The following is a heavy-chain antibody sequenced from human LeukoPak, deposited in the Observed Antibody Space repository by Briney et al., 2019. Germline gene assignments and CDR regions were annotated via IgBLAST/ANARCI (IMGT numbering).Heavy chain of an antibody. CDR1: GGSMSNYY. D-gene: IGHD3-10*01. J-gene: IGHJ5*02. CDR3: ARGCRPSRYYYGSGSSRPSWFDP. Sequence: SETLSLTCTVSGGSMSNYYWSWIRQPPGKGLEWIGHIYYSGSTNYNPSLKSRVTISVDTSKNQFSLKLSSVTAADTAVYYCARGCRPSRYYYGSGSSRPSWFDPWGQGTLVTVSS. V-gene: IGHV4-59*12. CDR2: IYYSGST.